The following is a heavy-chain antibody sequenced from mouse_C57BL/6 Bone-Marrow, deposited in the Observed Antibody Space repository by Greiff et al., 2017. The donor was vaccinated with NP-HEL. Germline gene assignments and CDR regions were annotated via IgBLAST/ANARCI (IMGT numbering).Heavy chain of an antibody. CDR3: ALLLSAGYYGSAMDY. D-gene: IGHD2-3*01. CDR1: GFTFSDYG. Sequence: EVKLVESGGGLVKPGGSLKLSCAASGFTFSDYGMHWVRQAPEKGLEWVAYISSGSSTIYYADTVKGRCNISRDNAKHTLFLQMTSLRSEDTAMYSCALLLSAGYYGSAMDYWGQGTSLPFSS. CDR2: ISSGSSTI. V-gene: IGHV5-17*01. J-gene: IGHJ4*01.